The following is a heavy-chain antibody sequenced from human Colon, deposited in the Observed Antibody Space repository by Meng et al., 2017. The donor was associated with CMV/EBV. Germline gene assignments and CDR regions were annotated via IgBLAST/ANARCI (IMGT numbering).Heavy chain of an antibody. Sequence: GGSLRLSCEASGFTFDDYAMNWVRQVLGKGLEWISLISWDGENSYYADAVKGRFTISRDNSKNSLYLQMTSLRHDDTAVYYCAKGGSDLDYFFDYWGQGTLVTVSS. CDR2: ISWDGENS. CDR3: AKGGSDLDYFFDY. V-gene: IGHV3-43D*03. D-gene: IGHD2/OR15-2a*01. J-gene: IGHJ4*02. CDR1: GFTFDDYA.